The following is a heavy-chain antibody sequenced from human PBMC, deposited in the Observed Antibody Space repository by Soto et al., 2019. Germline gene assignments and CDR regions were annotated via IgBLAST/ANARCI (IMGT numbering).Heavy chain of an antibody. CDR3: AVTSGSYLRDAFDI. V-gene: IGHV1-18*01. CDR2: ISAYNGNT. Sequence: GSVKVSCKASGYTFTSYGISWVRQAPGQGLEWMGWISAYNGNTNYAQKLQGRVTMTTDTSTSTAYMELRSLRSDDTAVYYCAVTSGSYLRDAFDIWGQGTMVTVSS. J-gene: IGHJ3*02. CDR1: GYTFTSYG. D-gene: IGHD1-26*01.